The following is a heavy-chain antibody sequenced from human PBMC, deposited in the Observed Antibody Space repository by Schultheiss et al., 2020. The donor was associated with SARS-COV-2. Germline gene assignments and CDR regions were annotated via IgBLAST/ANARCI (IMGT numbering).Heavy chain of an antibody. D-gene: IGHD6-19*01. Sequence: ASVKVSCKASGYTFTSYGISWVRQAPGQGLEWMGWINPNSGGTNYAQKFQGRVTMTRDTSISTAYMELSRLRSDDTAVYYCAIGGYSSGWYEFTDYWGQGTLVTVSS. CDR1: GYTFTSYG. J-gene: IGHJ4*02. CDR2: INPNSGGT. V-gene: IGHV1-2*02. CDR3: AIGGYSSGWYEFTDY.